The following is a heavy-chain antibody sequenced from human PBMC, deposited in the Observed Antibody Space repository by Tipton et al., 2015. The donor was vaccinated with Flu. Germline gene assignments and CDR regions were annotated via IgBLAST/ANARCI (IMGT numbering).Heavy chain of an antibody. D-gene: IGHD5-24*01. J-gene: IGHJ3*02. CDR3: TRDSISPLRWLQPNPSAFDI. Sequence: VQLVQSGGGLVQPGRSLRLSCTASGFTFGDYAMSWVRQAPGKGLEWVGFIRSKAYGGTTEYAASVKGRFTISRDDSKSIAYLQMNSLKTEDTAVYYCTRDSISPLRWLQPNPSAFDIWGQGTMVTVSS. CDR1: GFTFGDYA. V-gene: IGHV3-49*04. CDR2: IRSKAYGGTT.